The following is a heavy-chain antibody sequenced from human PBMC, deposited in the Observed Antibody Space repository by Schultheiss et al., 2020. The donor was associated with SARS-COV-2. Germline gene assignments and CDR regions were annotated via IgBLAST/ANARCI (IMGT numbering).Heavy chain of an antibody. V-gene: IGHV1-58*01. CDR1: GFTFTSSA. CDR3: ARLASSSWYSNRFDY. J-gene: IGHJ4*02. D-gene: IGHD6-13*01. Sequence: SVKVSCKASGFTFTSSAVQWVRQARGQRLEWIGWIVVGSGNTNYAQKFQERVTITRDMSTSTAYMELRSLRSDDTAVYYCARLASSSWYSNRFDYWGQGTLVTVSS. CDR2: IVVGSGNT.